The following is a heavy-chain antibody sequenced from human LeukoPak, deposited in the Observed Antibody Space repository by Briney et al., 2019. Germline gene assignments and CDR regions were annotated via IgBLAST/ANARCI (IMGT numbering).Heavy chain of an antibody. V-gene: IGHV3-13*01. Sequence: PGGSLRLSCEASGFTFKNYDFHWVRQVTGKGLKWVAAIDTAGETYYAGSVKGRFTISRDRVQNSVYLQMDSLRGGDTAVYYCARAVLYDILSGHFHFDSWGKGTLVTVSS. D-gene: IGHD3-9*01. J-gene: IGHJ4*02. CDR1: GFTFKNYD. CDR2: IDTAGET. CDR3: ARAVLYDILSGHFHFDS.